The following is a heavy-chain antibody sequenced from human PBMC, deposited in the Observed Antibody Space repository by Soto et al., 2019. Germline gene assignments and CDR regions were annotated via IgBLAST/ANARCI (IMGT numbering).Heavy chain of an antibody. V-gene: IGHV1-69*01. CDR2: IIPIFGTP. CDR3: ARDRDDYGSGNYYNRIDF. D-gene: IGHD3-10*01. Sequence: QVQLVQSGAEVKKPGSSVKVSCKASGGIFSTYAISWLRQAPGQGREWMGGIIPIFGTPNYAQRFQGRATITADESTSTAYMELSRLRSEDTAVYYCARDRDDYGSGNYYNRIDFWGQGTLVTVSS. J-gene: IGHJ4*02. CDR1: GGIFSTYA.